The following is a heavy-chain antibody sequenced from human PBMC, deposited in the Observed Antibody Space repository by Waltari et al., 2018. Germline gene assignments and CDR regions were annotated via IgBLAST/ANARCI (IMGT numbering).Heavy chain of an antibody. CDR1: GIIFNNFA. V-gene: IGHV3-23*01. CDR2: ITVSDDT. D-gene: IGHD1-20*01. J-gene: IGHJ4*02. Sequence: GIIFNNFAINWVRLAPGTGLDWVAAITVSDDTFYADSVMGRFTVSRDTSKNTVYLQMNGLRAEDTAIYYCAKPFYNWDDPLHSWGQGTLVAVSS. CDR3: AKPFYNWDDPLHS.